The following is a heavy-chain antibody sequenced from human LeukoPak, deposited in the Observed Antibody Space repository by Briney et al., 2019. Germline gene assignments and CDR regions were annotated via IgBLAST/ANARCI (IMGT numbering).Heavy chain of an antibody. Sequence: AGGSLRLSCAASGFTFDDYAMHWVRQAPGKGLEWVSGISWNSGNMYYVDSVKGRFAISRDNAKNSLSLQMNSLKPEDTALYYCAKGPGLGAGKRYLDLWGRGTLVIVSS. CDR2: ISWNSGNM. CDR1: GFTFDDYA. D-gene: IGHD6-13*01. J-gene: IGHJ2*01. V-gene: IGHV3-9*01. CDR3: AKGPGLGAGKRYLDL.